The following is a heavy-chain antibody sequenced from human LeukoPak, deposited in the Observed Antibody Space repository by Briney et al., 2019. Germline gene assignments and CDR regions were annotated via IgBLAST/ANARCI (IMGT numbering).Heavy chain of an antibody. CDR1: GHTFTSYA. CDR2: ISAYNGNT. CDR3: AKDMWRVRGVSDY. Sequence: GASVKVSCKASGHTFTSYAISWVRQAPGQGLEWMGWISAYNGNTDYAQKLQGRVTMTTDTSTSTAYMELRSLRSDDTAVYYCAKDMWRVRGVSDYWGQGTLVTVSS. V-gene: IGHV1-18*01. J-gene: IGHJ4*02. D-gene: IGHD3-10*01.